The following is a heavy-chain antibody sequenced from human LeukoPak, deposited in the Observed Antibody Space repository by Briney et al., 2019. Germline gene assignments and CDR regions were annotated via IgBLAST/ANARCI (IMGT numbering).Heavy chain of an antibody. V-gene: IGHV1-18*04. J-gene: IGHJ6*03. CDR3: ARLRIQLWADYYMDV. D-gene: IGHD5-18*01. CDR1: GYTFTDYY. CDR2: ISAYNGNT. Sequence: ASVKVSCKASGYTFTDYYMHWVRQAPGQGLEWMGWISAYNGNTNYAQKLQGRVTMTTDTSTSTAYMELRSLRSDDTAVYYCARLRIQLWADYYMDVWGKGTTVTVSS.